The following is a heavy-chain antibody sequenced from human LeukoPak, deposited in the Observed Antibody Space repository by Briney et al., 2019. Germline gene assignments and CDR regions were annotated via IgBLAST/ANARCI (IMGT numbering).Heavy chain of an antibody. CDR1: GGTFSSYA. V-gene: IGHV1-69*05. CDR2: IIPIFGTA. Sequence: SVKASCKASGGTFSSYAISWVRQAPGQGLEWMGGIIPIFGTANYAQKFQGRVTITTDESTSTAYMELSSLRSEDTAVYYCARSAGYCSSTSCYTKYYYYYMDVWGKGTTVTVSS. D-gene: IGHD2-2*02. J-gene: IGHJ6*03. CDR3: ARSAGYCSSTSCYTKYYYYYMDV.